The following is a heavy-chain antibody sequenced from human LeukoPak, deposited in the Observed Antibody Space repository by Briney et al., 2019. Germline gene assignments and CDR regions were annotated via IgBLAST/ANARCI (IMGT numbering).Heavy chain of an antibody. Sequence: TGGSLRLSCAASGFTFSSYWMHWVRQAPGKGLVWVSRINSDGSSTIYTDSVKGRCTISRDNAKNTPYLEMNSLRNEDTAVYYCARAPSRIVVVVAATPGGFDYWGQGTLVTVSS. D-gene: IGHD2-15*01. CDR3: ARAPSRIVVVVAATPGGFDY. V-gene: IGHV3-74*01. CDR1: GFTFSSYW. CDR2: INSDGSST. J-gene: IGHJ4*02.